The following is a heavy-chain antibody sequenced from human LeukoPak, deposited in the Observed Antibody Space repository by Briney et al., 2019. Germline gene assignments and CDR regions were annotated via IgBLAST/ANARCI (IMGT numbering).Heavy chain of an antibody. V-gene: IGHV4-4*09. CDR2: IYTSGIT. D-gene: IGHD4-17*01. CDR3: AREDPQTTVPEGMDV. Sequence: SETLSLTCTVSCGSISSYYWSCIPQPPAKGLEWIRDIYTSGITNYNPSLKSRVTISVDTSKNQFSLKLSSVTAADTAVYYCAREDPQTTVPEGMDVWGQGTTVIVSS. J-gene: IGHJ6*02. CDR1: CGSISSYY.